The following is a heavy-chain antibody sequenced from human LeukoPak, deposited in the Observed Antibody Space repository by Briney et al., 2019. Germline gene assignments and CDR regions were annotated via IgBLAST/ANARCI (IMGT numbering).Heavy chain of an antibody. CDR2: INPNSGGT. Sequence: ASVKVSCKASGGTFSSYAISWVRQAPGQGLEWMGWINPNSGGTNYAQKFQGRVTMTRDTSISTAYMELSRLRSDDTAVYYCARSLPLTVGDSRDNFDYWGQGTLVTVSS. J-gene: IGHJ4*02. D-gene: IGHD4-23*01. CDR1: GGTFSSYA. CDR3: ARSLPLTVGDSRDNFDY. V-gene: IGHV1-2*02.